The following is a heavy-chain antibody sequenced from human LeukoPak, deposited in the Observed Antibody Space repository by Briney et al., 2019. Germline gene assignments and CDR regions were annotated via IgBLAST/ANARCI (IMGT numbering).Heavy chain of an antibody. V-gene: IGHV3-23*01. CDR3: ATAPGRITMIVVVIPDFDY. J-gene: IGHJ4*02. CDR2: ISGSGGST. Sequence: GGSLRLSCAASGSTFSSYAMSWVRQAPGKGLEWVSAISGSGGSTYYADSVKGRFTISRDNSKNTLYLQMNSLRAEDTAVYYCATAPGRITMIVVVIPDFDYWGQGTLVTVSS. CDR1: GSTFSSYA. D-gene: IGHD3-22*01.